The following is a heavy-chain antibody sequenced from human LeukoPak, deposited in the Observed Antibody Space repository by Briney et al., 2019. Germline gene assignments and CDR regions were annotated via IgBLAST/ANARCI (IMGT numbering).Heavy chain of an antibody. CDR2: INHSGST. CDR3: AREGSGTTSP. J-gene: IGHJ5*02. CDR1: GGSSSGYY. Sequence: SETLSLTCAVYGGSSSGYYWSWIRQPPGKGLEWIGEINHSGSTNYNPSLKSRVTISVDTSKNQFSLKLSSVTAADTAVYYCAREGSGTTSPWGQGTLVTVSS. V-gene: IGHV4-34*01. D-gene: IGHD1-7*01.